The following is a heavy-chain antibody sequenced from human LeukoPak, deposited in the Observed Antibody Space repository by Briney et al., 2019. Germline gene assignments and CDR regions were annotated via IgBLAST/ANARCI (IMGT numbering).Heavy chain of an antibody. D-gene: IGHD3-22*01. J-gene: IGHJ4*02. V-gene: IGHV7-4-1*02. CDR3: ARGHVNYYDSSGYYYETFDY. CDR2: INTNTGNP. Sequence: EASVNVSCKASGYTFTSYAMNWVRQAPGQGLEWMGWINTNTGNPTYAQGFTGRFVFSLDTSVSTAYLQISSLKAEDTAVYYCARGHVNYYDSSGYYYETFDYWGQGTLVTVSS. CDR1: GYTFTSYA.